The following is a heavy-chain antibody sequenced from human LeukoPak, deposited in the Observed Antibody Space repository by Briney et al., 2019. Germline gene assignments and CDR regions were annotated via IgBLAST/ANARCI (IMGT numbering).Heavy chain of an antibody. Sequence: GGSLRLSCAASGFTFSSYGMHWVRQAPGKGLECVAVISYDGSNKYYADSVKGRFTISRDNSKNTLYLQMNSLRAEDTAVYYCAKDQSVTTSAFDYWGQGTLVTVSS. CDR1: GFTFSSYG. CDR3: AKDQSVTTSAFDY. CDR2: ISYDGSNK. J-gene: IGHJ4*02. V-gene: IGHV3-30*18. D-gene: IGHD4-17*01.